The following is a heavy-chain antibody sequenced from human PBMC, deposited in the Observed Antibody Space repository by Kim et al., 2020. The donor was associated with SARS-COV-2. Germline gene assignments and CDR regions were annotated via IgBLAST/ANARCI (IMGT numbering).Heavy chain of an antibody. D-gene: IGHD3-9*01. CDR2: IGTAGDT. CDR1: GFTFSSYD. CDR3: ARGNRYFDWHDAFDI. Sequence: GGSLRLSCAASGFTFSSYDMHWVRQATGKGLEWVSAIGTAGDTYYPGSVKGRFTISRENAKNSLYLQMNSLRAGDTAVYYCARGNRYFDWHDAFDIWGQGTMVTVSS. V-gene: IGHV3-13*04. J-gene: IGHJ3*02.